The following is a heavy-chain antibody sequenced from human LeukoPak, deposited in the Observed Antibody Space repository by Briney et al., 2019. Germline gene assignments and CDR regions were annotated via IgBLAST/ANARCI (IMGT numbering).Heavy chain of an antibody. V-gene: IGHV3-30-3*01. J-gene: IGHJ4*02. Sequence: GGSLRLSCAASGFTFSGYAMHWVRQAPGKGLEWVAVISYDGSNRYYADSVKGRFTISRDNSKNTLYLQMNSLRAEDTAVYYCARSWYFDYWGQGTLVTVSS. CDR3: ARSWYFDY. CDR2: ISYDGSNR. CDR1: GFTFSGYA.